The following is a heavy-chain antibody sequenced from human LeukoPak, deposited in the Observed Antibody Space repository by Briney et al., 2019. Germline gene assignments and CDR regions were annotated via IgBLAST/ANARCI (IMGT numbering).Heavy chain of an antibody. D-gene: IGHD6-13*01. CDR3: AKSSGYSRSWFDN. Sequence: GESLKISCAASGLTFSSYAMSWVRQAPGKGLEWVSGISGNGGGTYYADSVKGRFTISRDNSKNTLYLQMNSLRVGDTAVYYCAKSSGYSRSWFDNWGQGTLVTVSS. CDR2: ISGNGGGT. CDR1: GLTFSSYA. V-gene: IGHV3-23*01. J-gene: IGHJ4*02.